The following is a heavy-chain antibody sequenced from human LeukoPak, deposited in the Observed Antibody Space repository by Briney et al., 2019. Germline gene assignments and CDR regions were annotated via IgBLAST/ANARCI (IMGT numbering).Heavy chain of an antibody. CDR3: ARGFLKYNILTRYSSAQHFDY. Sequence: SETLSLTCSVSDDSITMYYWTWIRQPPGKGLERIGYVDHTGSTNFNPSLKSRVTISLDTSKNQFSLKLSSVTAADTAVYYCARGFLKYNILTRYSSAQHFDYWGQGTLVTVSS. D-gene: IGHD3-9*01. CDR1: DDSITMYY. J-gene: IGHJ4*02. CDR2: VDHTGST. V-gene: IGHV4-59*08.